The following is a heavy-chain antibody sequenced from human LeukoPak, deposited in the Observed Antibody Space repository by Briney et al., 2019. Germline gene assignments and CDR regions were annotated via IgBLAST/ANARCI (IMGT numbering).Heavy chain of an antibody. CDR3: ARGPPSSSWYLY. J-gene: IGHJ4*02. CDR1: GYTFTGYY. V-gene: IGHV1-2*02. CDR2: INPNSGGT. D-gene: IGHD6-13*01. Sequence: ASAKVSCKASGYTFTGYYMHWVRQAPGQGLEWMGWINPNSGGTNYAQKFQGRVTMTRDTSISTAYMELSRLRSDDTAVYYCARGPPSSSWYLYWGQGTLVTVSS.